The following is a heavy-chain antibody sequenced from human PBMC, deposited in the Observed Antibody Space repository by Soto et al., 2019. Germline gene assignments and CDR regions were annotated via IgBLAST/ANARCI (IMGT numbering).Heavy chain of an antibody. CDR2: VKDGGHT. V-gene: IGHV4-34*01. Sequence: QVQLQQWGAGLLKPSETLSLNCAVTGGSLSGYYWSWIRQPPGKGLEWIGEVKDGGHTNYSPSLRGRLTISSATSNTQFSLRLNSVTAADTGVYYCARGQEGVVATHWDQGSLVTVSS. J-gene: IGHJ4*02. CDR3: ARGQEGVVATH. D-gene: IGHD5-12*01. CDR1: GGSLSGYY.